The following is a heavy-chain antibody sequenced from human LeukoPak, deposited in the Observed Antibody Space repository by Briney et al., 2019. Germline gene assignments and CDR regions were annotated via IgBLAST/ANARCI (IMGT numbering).Heavy chain of an antibody. CDR2: ISGSGGST. CDR1: GFSFSNYG. J-gene: IGHJ4*02. CDR3: AKARGTKVAGQDY. D-gene: IGHD2-15*01. Sequence: GGSLRLSCVVSGFSFSNYGMSWVRQAPGKGLEWVSAISGSGGSTYYADSVKGRFTISRDNSKNTLYLQMNSLRAEDTAVYYCAKARGTKVAGQDYWGQGTLVTVSS. V-gene: IGHV3-23*01.